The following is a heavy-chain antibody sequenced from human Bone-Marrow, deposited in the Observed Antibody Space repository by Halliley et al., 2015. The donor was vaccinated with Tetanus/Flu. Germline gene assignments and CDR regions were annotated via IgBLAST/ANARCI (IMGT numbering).Heavy chain of an antibody. V-gene: IGHV4-31*02. CDR2: IYDRGGP. CDR1: GGSISSGVYY. D-gene: IGHD5-18*01. Sequence: LRLSCSVSGGSISSGVYYWTWIRKHPGKGLEWIGFIYDRGGPYYNPSLKSRVTILVDTSKNQLSLQLTSVTAADTAVYYCASSGKAMADYFYYGMDVWGQGTTVTVSS. J-gene: IGHJ6*02. CDR3: ASSGKAMADYFYYGMDV.